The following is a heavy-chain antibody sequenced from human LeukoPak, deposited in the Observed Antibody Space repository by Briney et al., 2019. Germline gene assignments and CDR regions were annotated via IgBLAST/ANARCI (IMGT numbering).Heavy chain of an antibody. J-gene: IGHJ2*01. V-gene: IGHV1-69*04. CDR1: GGTFSSYA. D-gene: IGHD6-13*01. CDR3: AGGSPPGIAAAGHWYFDL. CDR2: IIPILGIA. Sequence: ASVKVSCKASGGTFSSYAISWVRQAPGQGLEWMGRIIPILGIANYAQKFQGRVTITADKSTSTAYMELSSLRSEDTAVYYCAGGSPPGIAAAGHWYFDLWGRGTLVTVSS.